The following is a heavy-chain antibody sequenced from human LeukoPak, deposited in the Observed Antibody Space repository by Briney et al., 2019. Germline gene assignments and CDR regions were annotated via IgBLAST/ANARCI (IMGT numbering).Heavy chain of an antibody. D-gene: IGHD3-22*01. V-gene: IGHV3-30*02. CDR2: IRYDGSHK. CDR3: AKLVIYDSSGFSDY. CDR1: GFTFSSYT. J-gene: IGHJ4*02. Sequence: GGSLRLSCAASGFTFSSYTMNWVRQAPGKGLEWVAFIRYDGSHKLYADSVKGRFTISRDNAKNTLYLQMNSLRAEDTAVYYCAKLVIYDSSGFSDYWGQGALITVSS.